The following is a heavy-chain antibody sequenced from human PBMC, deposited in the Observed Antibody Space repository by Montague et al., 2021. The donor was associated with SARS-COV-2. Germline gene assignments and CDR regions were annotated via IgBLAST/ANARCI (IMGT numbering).Heavy chain of an antibody. CDR3: ARREWLRGGFDY. Sequence: SETLSLTCAVYGGSFSSYYWSWIRQPPGKGLEWIGYIYYSGSTNYNPSLKSRVTISVDTSKNQFSLKLSSVTAADTAVYYCARREWLRGGFDYWGQGTLVTVSS. D-gene: IGHD5-12*01. CDR2: IYYSGST. CDR1: GGSFSSYY. V-gene: IGHV4-59*08. J-gene: IGHJ4*02.